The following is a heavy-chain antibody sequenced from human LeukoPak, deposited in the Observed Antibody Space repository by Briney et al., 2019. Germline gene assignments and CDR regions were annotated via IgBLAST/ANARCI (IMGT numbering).Heavy chain of an antibody. Sequence: PGGSLRLSCAASGSTFSDYYMSWIRQAPGKGLEWVSYISSSGSTIYYADSVKGRFTISRDNAKNSLYLQMNSLRAEDTAVYYCARDSLLYYYDSSGGLDYWGQGTLVTVSS. CDR2: ISSSGSTI. V-gene: IGHV3-11*01. D-gene: IGHD3-22*01. CDR1: GSTFSDYY. CDR3: ARDSLLYYYDSSGGLDY. J-gene: IGHJ4*02.